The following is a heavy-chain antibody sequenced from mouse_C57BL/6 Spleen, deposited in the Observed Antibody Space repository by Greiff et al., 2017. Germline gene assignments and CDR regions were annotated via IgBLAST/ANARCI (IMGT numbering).Heavy chain of an antibody. V-gene: IGHV1-64*01. CDR3: ARSEGYYDYDDAMDY. J-gene: IGHJ4*01. Sequence: QVQLQQSGAELVKPGASVKLSCKASGYTFTSYWMHWVKQRPGQGLEWIGMIHPNSGSTNYNEKFTSKATLTVDKSSSTAYMQLSSLTSEDSAVYYCARSEGYYDYDDAMDYWGQGTSVTVSS. CDR2: IHPNSGST. CDR1: GYTFTSYW. D-gene: IGHD2-4*01.